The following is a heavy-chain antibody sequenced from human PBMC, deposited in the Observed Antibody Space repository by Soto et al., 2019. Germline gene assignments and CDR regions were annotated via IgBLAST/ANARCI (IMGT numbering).Heavy chain of an antibody. CDR2: IYYSGST. V-gene: IGHV4-31*03. CDR1: GGSISSGGYY. Sequence: SETLSLTCTVSGGSISSGGYYWSWIRQHPGKGLEWIGYIYYSGSTYYNPSLKSRVTISVDTSKNQFSLKLSSVTAADTAVYYCARGVGYSSSSRRVYYYYMDVWGKGTTVTVSS. D-gene: IGHD6-6*01. CDR3: ARGVGYSSSSRRVYYYYMDV. J-gene: IGHJ6*03.